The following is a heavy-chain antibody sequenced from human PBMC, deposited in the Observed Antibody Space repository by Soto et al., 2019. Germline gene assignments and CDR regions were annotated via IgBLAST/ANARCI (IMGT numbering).Heavy chain of an antibody. D-gene: IGHD2-15*01. CDR3: AKYQHSGGWHSDY. J-gene: IGHJ4*02. CDR1: VFTFSTYG. V-gene: IGHV3-23*01. Sequence: WGSLRLSCAASVFTFSTYGMSWVRQAPGKGLEWVSNIGSSAGSANYIDSVKGRFTISRDNSKNTLYLQMNSLRAEDTAVYYRAKYQHSGGWHSDYWGQGTLVTVYS. CDR2: IGSSAGSA.